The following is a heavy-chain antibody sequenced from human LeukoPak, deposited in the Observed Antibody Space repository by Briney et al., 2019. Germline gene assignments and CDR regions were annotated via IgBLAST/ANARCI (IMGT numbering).Heavy chain of an antibody. CDR1: GFTFSSYA. V-gene: IGHV3-21*05. D-gene: IGHD6-13*01. CDR2: ISSSSSYT. CDR3: ATARGYSSSWSYYFDY. Sequence: GRSLRLSCAASGFTFSSYAMHWIRQTPGKGLEWVSYISSSSSYTNYADSVKGRFTISRDNAKNSLYPQMNSLRAEDTAVYYCATARGYSSSWSYYFDYWGQGTLVTVSS. J-gene: IGHJ4*02.